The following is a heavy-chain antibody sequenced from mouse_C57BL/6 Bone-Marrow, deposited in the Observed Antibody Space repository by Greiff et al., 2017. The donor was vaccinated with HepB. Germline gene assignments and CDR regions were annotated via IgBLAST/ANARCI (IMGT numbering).Heavy chain of an antibody. J-gene: IGHJ3*01. CDR1: GYTFTDYN. D-gene: IGHD2-4*01. V-gene: IGHV1-22*01. CDR3: ASDEGLRRFAY. CDR2: INPNNGGT. Sequence: EVKLMESGPELVKPGASVKMSCKASGYTFTDYNMHWVKQRHGKSLEWIGYINPNNGGTSYNQKFKGKATLPVTKSSSTAYMELRSLTSEDSAVYYFASDEGLRRFAYWGQGTLVTASA.